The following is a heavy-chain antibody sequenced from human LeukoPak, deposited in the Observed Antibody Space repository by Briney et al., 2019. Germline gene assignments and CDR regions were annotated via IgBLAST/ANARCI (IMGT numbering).Heavy chain of an antibody. CDR3: ARDRPPYNSGPDAFDI. D-gene: IGHD6-19*01. CDR2: IWYDGSNK. CDR1: GFTFSSYG. J-gene: IGHJ3*02. V-gene: IGHV3-33*01. Sequence: GESLRLSCAASGFTFSSYGMHWVRQAPGKGLEWVAVIWYDGSNKYYADSVKGRFTISRDNSKNTLYLQMNSLRAEDTAVYYCARDRPPYNSGPDAFDIWGQGTMVTVSS.